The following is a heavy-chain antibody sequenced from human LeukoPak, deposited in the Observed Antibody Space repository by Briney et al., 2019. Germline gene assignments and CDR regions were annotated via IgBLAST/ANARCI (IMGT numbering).Heavy chain of an antibody. V-gene: IGHV3-15*01. CDR1: GFTFRDAW. D-gene: IGHD3-10*01. Sequence: GGSLRLSCAASGFTFRDAWMIWVRQAPGKGLEWVGRIKSRADGGTPDYAAPVTGRFTISRDDSNGTLFLQMNSLTTEGTAVYYCATQGVLDAFDIWGQGTMVIVSS. CDR2: IKSRADGGTP. CDR3: ATQGVLDAFDI. J-gene: IGHJ3*02.